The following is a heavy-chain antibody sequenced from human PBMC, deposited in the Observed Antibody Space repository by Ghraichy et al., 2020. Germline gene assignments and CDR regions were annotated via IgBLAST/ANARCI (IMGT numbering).Heavy chain of an antibody. D-gene: IGHD6-13*01. CDR2: IYYTGST. CDR3: ARGRRYSSTHDAFDI. Sequence: SQTLSLTCTVSGGSISSYYWSWIRQPPGKGLEWLGYIYYTGSTNYNPSLKSRVTISVDTSKNQFSLKLSSVTAADTAVYYCARGRRYSSTHDAFDIWGQGTMVTVSS. J-gene: IGHJ3*02. CDR1: GGSISSYY. V-gene: IGHV4-59*01.